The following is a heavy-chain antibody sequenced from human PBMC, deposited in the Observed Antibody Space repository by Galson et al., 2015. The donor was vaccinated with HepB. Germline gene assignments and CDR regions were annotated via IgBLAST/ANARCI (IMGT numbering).Heavy chain of an antibody. D-gene: IGHD6-19*01. V-gene: IGHV3-33*01. CDR1: GFTFSSYG. Sequence: SLRLSCAASGFTFSSYGMHWVRQAPGKGLEWVAIIWYDGSNKYYVDSVKGRFTISRDNSKNTLFLQMNRLRAEDTAVYYCARERQEQWLVRSLDYYGMDVWGQGTTVTVSS. CDR3: ARERQEQWLVRSLDYYGMDV. CDR2: IWYDGSNK. J-gene: IGHJ6*02.